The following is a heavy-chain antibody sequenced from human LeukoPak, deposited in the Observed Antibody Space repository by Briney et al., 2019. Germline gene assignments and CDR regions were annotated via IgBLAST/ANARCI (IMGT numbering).Heavy chain of an antibody. V-gene: IGHV4-39*07. D-gene: IGHD5-12*01. CDR3: ARGLRQDYFDY. CDR2: IHYSGST. Sequence: SETLFLTCTVSGGSIGSSSHFWGWIRQPPGKGLEWIGNIHYSGSTYYNPSLKSRVTISVDTSKTQFSLKLSSVTAADTAVYYCARGLRQDYFDYWGQGTLVTVSS. CDR1: GGSIGSSSHF. J-gene: IGHJ4*02.